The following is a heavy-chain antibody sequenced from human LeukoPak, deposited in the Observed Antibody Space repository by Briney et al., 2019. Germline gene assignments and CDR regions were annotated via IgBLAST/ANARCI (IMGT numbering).Heavy chain of an antibody. CDR3: ARVPHCSSTSCYIDYYYGMDV. D-gene: IGHD2-2*02. Sequence: SETLSLTCTVSGGSISSYYWSWIRQPPGKGLEWIGYIYYSGSTNYNPSLKSRVTISVDTSKNQFSLKLSSVTAAHTAVYYCARVPHCSSTSCYIDYYYGMDVWGKGTTVTVSS. CDR2: IYYSGST. J-gene: IGHJ6*04. CDR1: GGSISSYY. V-gene: IGHV4-59*01.